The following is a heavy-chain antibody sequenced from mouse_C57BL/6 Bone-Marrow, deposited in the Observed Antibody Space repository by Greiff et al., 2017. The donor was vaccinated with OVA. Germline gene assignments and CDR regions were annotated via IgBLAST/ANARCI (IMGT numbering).Heavy chain of an antibody. D-gene: IGHD2-3*01. CDR2: ISNGGGST. V-gene: IGHV5-12*01. Sequence: DVKLVESGGGLVQPGGSLKLSCAASGFTFSDYYMYWVRQTPEKRLEWVAYISNGGGSTYYPDTVKGRFTISRDNAKNTLYLQMSRLKSEDTAMYYCARHGGYFWYFDVWGTGTTVTVSS. J-gene: IGHJ1*03. CDR1: GFTFSDYY. CDR3: ARHGGYFWYFDV.